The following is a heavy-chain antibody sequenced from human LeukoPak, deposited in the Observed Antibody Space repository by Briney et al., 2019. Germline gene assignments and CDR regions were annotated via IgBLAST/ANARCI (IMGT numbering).Heavy chain of an antibody. CDR3: ARFSADVLLNYSDY. D-gene: IGHD2-2*01. J-gene: IGHJ4*02. V-gene: IGHV4-59*01. CDR2: IYYSGST. Sequence: PSETLSLTCTVSGGSISSYYWSWIRQPPGKGLEWIGYIYYSGSTNYNPSLKSRVTISVDTSKNQFSLKLRSVTAADTAVYYCARFSADVLLNYSDYWGQGTLVTVSS. CDR1: GGSISSYY.